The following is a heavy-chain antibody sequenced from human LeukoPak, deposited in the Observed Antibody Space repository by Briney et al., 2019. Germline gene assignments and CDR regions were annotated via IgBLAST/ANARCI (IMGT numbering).Heavy chain of an antibody. D-gene: IGHD2-2*01. CDR1: GGSFSDYY. CDR3: ARGLDRYQLPLRY. J-gene: IGHJ4*02. V-gene: IGHV4-34*01. CDR2: INHSGST. Sequence: SETLSLTCAVYGGSFSDYYWSWIRQPPGKGLEWIGEINHSGSTNYNPSLKSRVTISVDTSKNQFSLKMSSVTAADTAVYYCARGLDRYQLPLRYWGQGTLVTVSS.